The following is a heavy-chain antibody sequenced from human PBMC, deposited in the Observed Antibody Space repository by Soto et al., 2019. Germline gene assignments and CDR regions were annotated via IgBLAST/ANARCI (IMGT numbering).Heavy chain of an antibody. CDR1: GFTFSSYA. V-gene: IGHV3-30-3*01. CDR2: ISYDGSNK. D-gene: IGHD3-22*01. CDR3: ARDTLYYYDSSGYYGMDV. J-gene: IGHJ6*02. Sequence: GGSLRLSCAASGFTFSSYAMHWVRQAPGKGLEWVAVISYDGSNKYYADSVKGRFTISRDNSKNTLYLQMNSLRAEDTAVYYCARDTLYYYDSSGYYGMDVWGQGTTVTVSS.